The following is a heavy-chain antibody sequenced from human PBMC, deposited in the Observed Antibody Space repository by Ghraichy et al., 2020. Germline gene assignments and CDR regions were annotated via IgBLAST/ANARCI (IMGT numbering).Heavy chain of an antibody. V-gene: IGHV1-69*13. CDR1: GGTFSSDV. D-gene: IGHD1-14*01. J-gene: IGHJ6*02. Sequence: SVKVSCKASGGTFSSDVISWVRQAPGQGLEWMGGIIPMFGTANHAQKFQGRVTFTAHEFTSTAYMELSSPRSEDTAVYYCARGVNRNHGRSGHYYYGMDVWGQGTTVTVSS. CDR3: ARGVNRNHGRSGHYYYGMDV. CDR2: IIPMFGTA.